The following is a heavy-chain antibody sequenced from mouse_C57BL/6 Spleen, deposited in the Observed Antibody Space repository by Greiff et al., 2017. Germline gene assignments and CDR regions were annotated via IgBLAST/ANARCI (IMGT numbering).Heavy chain of an antibody. Sequence: QVQLQQPGAELVKPGASVKMSCKASGYTFTSYWITWVKQRPGQGLEWIGDIYPGSGSTNYNEKFKSKATLTVDTSSSTAYMQLSSLTSEDSAVYYCALGGNYEDAMDYWGQGTSVTVSS. CDR1: GYTFTSYW. V-gene: IGHV1-55*01. CDR2: IYPGSGST. D-gene: IGHD2-1*01. J-gene: IGHJ4*01. CDR3: ALGGNYEDAMDY.